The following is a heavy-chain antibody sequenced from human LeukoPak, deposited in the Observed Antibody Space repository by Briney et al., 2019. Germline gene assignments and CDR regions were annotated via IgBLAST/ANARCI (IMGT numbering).Heavy chain of an antibody. CDR2: ISGSGGST. Sequence: HSGGSLRLSCAASGFTFSSYAMSWVRQAPGKGLEWVSAISGSGGSTFYADSVKGRFTISRDNSKNTLYPQMNSLRAEDTAVYYCAKDGGGYSYGPISRYGMDVWGQGTTVTVSS. CDR1: GFTFSSYA. D-gene: IGHD5-18*01. CDR3: AKDGGGYSYGPISRYGMDV. V-gene: IGHV3-23*01. J-gene: IGHJ6*02.